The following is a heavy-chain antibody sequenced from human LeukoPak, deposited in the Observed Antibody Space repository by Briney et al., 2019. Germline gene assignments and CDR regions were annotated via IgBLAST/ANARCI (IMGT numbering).Heavy chain of an antibody. D-gene: IGHD6-6*01. CDR1: GFTFSSYW. CDR2: IKQDGSEK. CDR3: ARNFVPIAARPRDI. V-gene: IGHV3-7*01. J-gene: IGHJ3*02. Sequence: PGGSLRLSCAASGFTFSSYWMSWVRQAPGKGLEWVSNIKQDGSEKYYVDSVKGRFTISRDNAKNSLYLQMNSLRAEDTAVYYCARNFVPIAARPRDIWGQGTMVTVSS.